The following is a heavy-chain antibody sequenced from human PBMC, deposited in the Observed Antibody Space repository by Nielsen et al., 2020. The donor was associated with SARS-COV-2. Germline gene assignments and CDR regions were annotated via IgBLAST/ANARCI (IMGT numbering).Heavy chain of an antibody. V-gene: IGHV3-23*01. D-gene: IGHD4-23*01. CDR2: ISSSGGSA. CDR3: AKGAGGNLYYYHYMDV. J-gene: IGHJ6*03. CDR1: GFTFSSYA. Sequence: GRSLRLSCAASGFTFSSYAMSWVRQAPGKGLEWVSAISSSGGSAYYADSVKGRFTISRDNSKNTLFLQMNSLRAEDTAVYYCAKGAGGNLYYYHYMDVWGKGTTVTVSS.